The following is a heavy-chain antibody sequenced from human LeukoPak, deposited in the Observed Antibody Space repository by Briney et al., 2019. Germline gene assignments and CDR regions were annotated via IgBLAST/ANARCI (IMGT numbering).Heavy chain of an antibody. J-gene: IGHJ6*03. CDR2: IYYSGST. V-gene: IGHV4-39*07. CDR1: GGSISSSSYY. Sequence: KSSETLSLTCTVSGGSISSSSYYWGWIRQPPGKGLEWIGSIYYSGSTYYNPSLKSRVTISVDTSKNQFSLKLSSVTAADTAVYYCAREVAYYYYMDVWGKGTTVTISS. CDR3: AREVAYYYYMDV.